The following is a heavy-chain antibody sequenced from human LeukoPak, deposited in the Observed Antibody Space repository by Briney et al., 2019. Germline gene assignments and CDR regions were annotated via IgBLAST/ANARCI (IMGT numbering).Heavy chain of an antibody. CDR1: GSTFSTYT. D-gene: IGHD2-2*01. V-gene: IGHV3-30*04. CDR3: ARGYCSSTACPPCDY. J-gene: IGHJ4*02. Sequence: PGGSLRLSCAASGSTFSTYTIHWVRQAPGKGLEWVAVISYDGSNKYYADSVKGRFTLSRDNSKDTLYLQMDSLRAEDTAVYSCARGYCSSTACPPCDYWGQGTLVTVSS. CDR2: ISYDGSNK.